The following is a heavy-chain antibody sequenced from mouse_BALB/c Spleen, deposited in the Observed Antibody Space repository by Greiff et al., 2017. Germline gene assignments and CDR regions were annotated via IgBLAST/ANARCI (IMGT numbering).Heavy chain of an antibody. D-gene: IGHD1-2*01. J-gene: IGHJ3*01. V-gene: IGHV5-17*02. Sequence: EVKLVESGGGLVQPGGSRKLSCAASGFTFSSFGMHWVRQAPEKGLEWVAYISSGSSTIYYADTVKGRFTISRDNPKNTLFLQMTSLRSEDTAMYYCARRVSTTATRAWFAYWGQGTLVTVSA. CDR1: GFTFSSFG. CDR3: ARRVSTTATRAWFAY. CDR2: ISSGSSTI.